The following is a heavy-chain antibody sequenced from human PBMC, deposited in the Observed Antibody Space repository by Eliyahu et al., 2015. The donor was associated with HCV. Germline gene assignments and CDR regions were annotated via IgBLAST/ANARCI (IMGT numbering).Heavy chain of an antibody. CDR2: IYYSGST. CDR1: GGSISSYY. V-gene: IGHV4-59*01. CDR3: ARDGRGGYDFLLDY. J-gene: IGHJ4*02. D-gene: IGHD5-12*01. Sequence: QVQLQESGPGLVKPSETLSLTCTVSGGSISSYYWSWIRQPPGKGLEWIGYIYYSGSTNYNPSLKSRVTISVDTSKNQFSLKLSSVTAADTAVYYCARDGRGGYDFLLDYWGQGTLVTVSS.